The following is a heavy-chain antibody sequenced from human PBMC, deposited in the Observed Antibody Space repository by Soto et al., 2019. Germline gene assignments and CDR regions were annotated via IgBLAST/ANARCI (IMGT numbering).Heavy chain of an antibody. J-gene: IGHJ4*02. CDR3: ARAARSNFDY. CDR2: ISYDGSNK. Sequence: QVQLVESGGGVVQPGRSLRLSCAASGFTFSSYAMHWVRQAPGKGLEWVAVISYDGSNKYYADSVKGRFTISRDNSTNTLYLQMNSLRAEDTAVYYCARAARSNFDYWGQGTLVTVSS. V-gene: IGHV3-30-3*01. CDR1: GFTFSSYA.